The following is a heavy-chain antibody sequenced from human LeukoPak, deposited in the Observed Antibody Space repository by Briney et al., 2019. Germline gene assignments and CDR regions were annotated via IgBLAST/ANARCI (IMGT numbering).Heavy chain of an antibody. J-gene: IGHJ3*02. CDR2: SSSGSTI. V-gene: IGHV3-48*03. Sequence: SSSGSTIYYADSVKGRFTISRDNAKNSLYLQMNSLRAEDTAVYYCARDRLGDYETYAFDIWGQGTMVTVSS. CDR3: ARDRLGDYETYAFDI. D-gene: IGHD4-17*01.